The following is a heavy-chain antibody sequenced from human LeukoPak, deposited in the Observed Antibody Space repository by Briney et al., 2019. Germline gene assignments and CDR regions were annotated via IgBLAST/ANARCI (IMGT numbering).Heavy chain of an antibody. CDR3: ARRKGPYGSGTYYVS. CDR1: GFPFDDSG. CDR2: VSWDGAYT. V-gene: IGHV3-20*04. J-gene: IGHJ5*02. D-gene: IGHD3-10*01. Sequence: GGSLRFSCAASGFPFDDSGMGWAGLAPGKGLEWVSGVSWDGAYTEYADSVRGRLTIYRDTAKKSLYLQMHSLSVDDTSFSSFARRKGPYGSGTYYVSLGQGSLVSVSS.